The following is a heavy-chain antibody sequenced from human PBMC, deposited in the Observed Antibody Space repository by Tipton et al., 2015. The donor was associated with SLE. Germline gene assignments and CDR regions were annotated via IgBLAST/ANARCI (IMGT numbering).Heavy chain of an antibody. J-gene: IGHJ4*02. D-gene: IGHD3-22*01. Sequence: SLRLSCAASGFTFSTSWMYWVRQAPGKGLVWVSHINANGLGIFYADSVQGRFTISRDNAKNTLYLQMNSLRAEDTAVYYCARGWLRFAFDYWGQGTLVTVSS. CDR1: GFTFSTSW. CDR2: INANGLGI. V-gene: IGHV3-74*01. CDR3: ARGWLRFAFDY.